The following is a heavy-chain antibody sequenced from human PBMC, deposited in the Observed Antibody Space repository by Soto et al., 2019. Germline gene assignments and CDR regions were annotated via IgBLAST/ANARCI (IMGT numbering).Heavy chain of an antibody. V-gene: IGHV1-18*01. D-gene: IGHD2-2*01. J-gene: IGHJ4*02. CDR3: ASGHHCSSTRRQPIPLDY. Sequence: GSVKVSCKGSGYTFTSYGISWVRQAPGQGLEWMGWISAYNGNTNYAQKLQGRVTMTTDTSTSIAYIGLRSLGSDDTALYYCASGHHCSSTRRQPIPLDYCGQGTLVTVSS. CDR1: GYTFTSYG. CDR2: ISAYNGNT.